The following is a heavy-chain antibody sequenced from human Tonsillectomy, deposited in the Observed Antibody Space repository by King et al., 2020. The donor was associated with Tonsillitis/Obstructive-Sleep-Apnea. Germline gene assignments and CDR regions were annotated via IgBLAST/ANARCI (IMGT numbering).Heavy chain of an antibody. CDR2: INPSGGST. CDR1: GYTFTSYS. J-gene: IGHJ4*02. Sequence: VQLVESGAEVKKPGASVKVSCKASGYTFTSYSMHWVRQAPGQGLEWMGIINPSGGSTSYAHKFQGRVTMNRDTSKSTVYMELSSLRSEDTAVYYCARTRHLLSPFDYWGQGAMVNVSS. D-gene: IGHD2-2*01. CDR3: ARTRHLLSPFDY. V-gene: IGHV1-46*01.